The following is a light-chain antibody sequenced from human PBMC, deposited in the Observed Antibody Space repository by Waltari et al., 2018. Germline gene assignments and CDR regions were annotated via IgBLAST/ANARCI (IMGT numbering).Light chain of an antibody. V-gene: IGLV1-40*01. CDR3: QSYDSSLRGFYV. CDR2: DNT. Sequence: QSVLTQPPSLSGAPGQRVTISCTGRRYTLGAGYGVQSYQQFPGTAPKLLIYDNTNRPSGVPARFSGSKSGTSASLAITGLQAEDEADYYCQSYDSSLRGFYVFGTGTKVTV. CDR1: RYTLGAGYG. J-gene: IGLJ1*01.